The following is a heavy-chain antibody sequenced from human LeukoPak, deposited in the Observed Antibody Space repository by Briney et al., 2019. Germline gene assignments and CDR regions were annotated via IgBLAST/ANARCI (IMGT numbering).Heavy chain of an antibody. J-gene: IGHJ4*02. CDR3: AIRPRRNYYDSSGYYC. CDR1: GGSFSGYY. Sequence: KPSETLSLTCAVYGGSFSGYYWSWIRQPPGKGLEWIGEINHSGSTNYNPSLKSRVTISVDTSKNQFSLKLSSATAADTAVYYCAIRPRRNYYDSSGYYCWGQGTLVTVSS. CDR2: INHSGST. D-gene: IGHD3-22*01. V-gene: IGHV4-34*01.